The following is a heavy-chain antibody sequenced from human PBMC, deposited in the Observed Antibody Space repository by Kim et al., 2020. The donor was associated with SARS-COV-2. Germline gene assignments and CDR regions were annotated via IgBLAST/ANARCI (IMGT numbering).Heavy chain of an antibody. CDR1: GVSISTYY. CDR3: ARDRGFGGVRFGMDV. CDR2: CYYSGST. V-gene: IGHV4-59*13. Sequence: SETLSLTCTVSGVSISTYYWSWIRQLPGKGLEWIGYCYYSGSTNDNPSLKSRVTISVDKSKNQFSLKLSSVTAADTAVYYCARDRGFGGVRFGMDVWGQGTPVIVSS. D-gene: IGHD3-16*01. J-gene: IGHJ6*02.